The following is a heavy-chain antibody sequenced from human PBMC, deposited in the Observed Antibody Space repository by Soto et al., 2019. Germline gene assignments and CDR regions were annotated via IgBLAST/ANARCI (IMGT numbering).Heavy chain of an antibody. Sequence: QVQLVQSGAEVKKPGSSVKVSCKASGGNFSSYAISRVRQAPGQGLEWMGGIIPIFGTANYAQKFQGRVTNTADESTSTAYMELSSLRSDDTAVYYCARLGDGYNFLDYLGQGTLVTVTS. CDR1: GGNFSSYA. CDR3: ARLGDGYNFLDY. V-gene: IGHV1-69*01. J-gene: IGHJ4*02. D-gene: IGHD1-1*01. CDR2: IIPIFGTA.